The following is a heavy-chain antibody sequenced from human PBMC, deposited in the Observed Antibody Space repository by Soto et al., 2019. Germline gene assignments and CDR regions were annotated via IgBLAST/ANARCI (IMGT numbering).Heavy chain of an antibody. J-gene: IGHJ4*02. Sequence: PGGSLRLSCAASGFTFSSYGMSWVRQAPGKGLEWVANIKQDGSEKYYVDSVKGRFTISRDNAKNSLYLQMNSLRAEDTAVYYCARPNWSSGWYYFDYWGQGTLVTVSS. CDR2: IKQDGSEK. CDR1: GFTFSSYG. CDR3: ARPNWSSGWYYFDY. V-gene: IGHV3-7*01. D-gene: IGHD6-19*01.